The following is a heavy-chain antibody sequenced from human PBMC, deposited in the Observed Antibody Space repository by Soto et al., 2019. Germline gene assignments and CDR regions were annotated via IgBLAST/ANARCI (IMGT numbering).Heavy chain of an antibody. D-gene: IGHD2-2*02. J-gene: IGHJ6*02. CDR1: GFTFSSYA. V-gene: IGHV3-30-3*01. Sequence: GGSLRLSCAASGFTFSSYAMHWVRQAPGKGLEWVAVISYDGSNKYYADSVKGRFTISRDNSKNTLYLQMNSLRAEDTAVYYCARDRCSSTSCYREPHHPYGMDVWGQGTTVTVS. CDR3: ARDRCSSTSCYREPHHPYGMDV. CDR2: ISYDGSNK.